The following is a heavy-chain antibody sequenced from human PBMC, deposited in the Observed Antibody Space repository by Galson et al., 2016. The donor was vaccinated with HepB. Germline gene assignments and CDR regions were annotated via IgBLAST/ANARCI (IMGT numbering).Heavy chain of an antibody. J-gene: IGHJ4*02. CDR2: IIPLFGSA. D-gene: IGHD3-9*01. CDR1: GGTFSSYA. Sequence: SVKVSCKASGGTFSSYAISWVRQAPGQGLEWMGGIIPLFGSANYAQKFQGRVTITADESTNTAYMELSSLISEDTAVYFCAREVIMGSTRSFDLDSWGQGTQVTVSA. V-gene: IGHV1-69*13. CDR3: AREVIMGSTRSFDLDS.